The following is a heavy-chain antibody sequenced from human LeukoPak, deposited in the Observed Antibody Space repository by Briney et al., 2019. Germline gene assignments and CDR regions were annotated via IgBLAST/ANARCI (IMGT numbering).Heavy chain of an antibody. Sequence: SSETLSLTCTVSGGSISGYYWSWIRQPPGKGLEWIGYIYYSGSTNYNPSLKSRVTISVDTARNQFSLQLTSVTAAAPAVYYCARVFTVTPYYYYGLVVWGQGTPVTFS. V-gene: IGHV4-59*08. CDR1: GGSISGYY. D-gene: IGHD4-17*01. J-gene: IGHJ6*02. CDR2: IYYSGST. CDR3: ARVFTVTPYYYYGLVV.